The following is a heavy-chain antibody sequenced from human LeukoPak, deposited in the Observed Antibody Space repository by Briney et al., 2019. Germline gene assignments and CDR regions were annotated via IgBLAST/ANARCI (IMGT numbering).Heavy chain of an antibody. CDR3: ARGAVGATTIDY. J-gene: IGHJ4*02. D-gene: IGHD1-26*01. CDR2: IYYSGST. Sequence: SETLSLTCTVSGGSISSYYWSWIRQPPGKGLEWIGYIYYSGSTNYNPSLKSRVTISVDTSKNQFFLKLSSVTAADTAVYYCARGAVGATTIDYWGQGTLVTVSS. V-gene: IGHV4-59*01. CDR1: GGSISSYY.